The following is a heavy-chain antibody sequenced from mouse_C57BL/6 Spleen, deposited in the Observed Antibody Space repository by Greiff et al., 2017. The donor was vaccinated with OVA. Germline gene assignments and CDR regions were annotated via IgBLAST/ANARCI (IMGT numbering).Heavy chain of an antibody. CDR2: IWTGGGT. Sequence: VMLVESGPGLVAPSQSLSITCTVSGFSLTSYAISWVRQPPGKGLEWLGVIWTGGGTNYNSALKSRLSISKDNSKSQVFLKMNSLQTDDTARYYCARSARDYSNYGWYFDVWGTGTTVTVSS. CDR3: ARSARDYSNYGWYFDV. CDR1: GFSLTSYA. V-gene: IGHV2-9-1*01. D-gene: IGHD2-5*01. J-gene: IGHJ1*03.